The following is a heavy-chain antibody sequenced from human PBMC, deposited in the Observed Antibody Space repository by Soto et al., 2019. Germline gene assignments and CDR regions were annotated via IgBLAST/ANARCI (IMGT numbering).Heavy chain of an antibody. CDR2: ISSSSSYI. CDR1: GFTFSSYS. CDR3: ARDFRYGSCGSCYNEYFQH. D-gene: IGHD2-15*01. Sequence: GGSLRLSCAASGFTFSSYSMNWVPQAPGKGREWVSSISSSSSYIYYADSVKGRFTISRDNAKNSLYLQMKSLRAEDTAVYYCARDFRYGSCGSCYNEYFQHWGQGTLVTVSS. J-gene: IGHJ1*01. V-gene: IGHV3-21*01.